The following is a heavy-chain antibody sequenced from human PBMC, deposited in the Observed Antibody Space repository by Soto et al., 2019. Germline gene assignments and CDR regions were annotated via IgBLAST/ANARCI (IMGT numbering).Heavy chain of an antibody. J-gene: IGHJ3*02. CDR1: GYTFTSYA. V-gene: IGHV1-3*01. D-gene: IGHD6-13*01. CDR2: INAGNGNT. CDR3: ARPPIAAAESDAFDI. Sequence: GASVKVSCKASGYTFTSYAMHWVRQAPGQRLEWMGWINAGNGNTKYSQKFQGRVTITRDTSASTAYMELSSLRSEDTAVYYCARPPIAAAESDAFDIWGQGTMVTVSS.